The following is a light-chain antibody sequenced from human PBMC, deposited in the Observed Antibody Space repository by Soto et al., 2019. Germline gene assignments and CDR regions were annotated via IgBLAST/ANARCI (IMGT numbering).Light chain of an antibody. V-gene: IGKV3-20*01. CDR2: GAS. J-gene: IGKJ1*01. Sequence: EIVLTQSPGTLSLSPGERATLSCRASQSVSNYLAWYQRKPGQAPRLLIYGASSRATGIPDRFSGSGSGTDFTLTISRLXXEXXXXYYCHQYGGSPQTFGQGTKVXIK. CDR3: HQYGGSPQT. CDR1: QSVSNY.